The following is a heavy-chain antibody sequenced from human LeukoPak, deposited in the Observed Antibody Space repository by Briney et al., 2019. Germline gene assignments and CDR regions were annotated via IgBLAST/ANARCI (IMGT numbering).Heavy chain of an antibody. CDR2: ISGSGGST. CDR3: AKTSAGSGSYYYYYYYMDV. Sequence: GGSLRLSCAASGFTFSSYAMSWVRQAPGKGLEWVSAISGSGGSTYYADSVKGRFTISRDNSKNTLYLQMNSLRAEDTAVYYCAKTSAGSGSYYYYYYYMDVWGKGTTVTVSS. D-gene: IGHD3-10*01. J-gene: IGHJ6*03. V-gene: IGHV3-23*01. CDR1: GFTFSSYA.